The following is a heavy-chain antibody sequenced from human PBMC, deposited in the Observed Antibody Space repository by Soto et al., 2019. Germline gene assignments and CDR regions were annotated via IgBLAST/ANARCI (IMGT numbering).Heavy chain of an antibody. V-gene: IGHV4-39*07. CDR2: IYHSGST. Sequence: SETLSLTCTVSGGSISSSIYYWGWIRQPPGKGLEWIGEIYHSGSTNYNPSLKSRVTISVDKSKNQFSLKLSSVTAADTAVYYCARVAYYYDSSGYCGWGQGTLVTVSS. CDR3: ARVAYYYDSSGYCG. J-gene: IGHJ4*02. CDR1: GGSISSSIYY. D-gene: IGHD3-22*01.